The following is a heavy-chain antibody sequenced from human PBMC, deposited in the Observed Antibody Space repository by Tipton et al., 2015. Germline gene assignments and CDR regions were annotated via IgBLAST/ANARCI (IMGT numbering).Heavy chain of an antibody. V-gene: IGHV4-39*01. D-gene: IGHD2/OR15-2a*01. CDR1: GGSISSNDYY. J-gene: IGHJ5*02. CDR3: ARLKILDYWFDP. CDR2: IYFGGST. Sequence: TLSLTCTVSGGSISSNDYYWGWIRQPPGKGLEWIGNIYFGGSTYYNPSLKSRVTISVDTSRNQFSLKLISVTAADTAVYYCARLKILDYWFDPWGQGTLVTVSS.